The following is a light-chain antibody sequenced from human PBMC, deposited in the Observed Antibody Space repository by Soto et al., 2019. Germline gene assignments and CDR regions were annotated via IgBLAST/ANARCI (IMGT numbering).Light chain of an antibody. CDR3: LLYYSGARV. J-gene: IGLJ2*01. CDR1: TGTLTSGHF. Sequence: QAVVTQEPSPTVSPGGTVTLTCGSSTGTLTSGHFPYWFQQKPGQAPRALIFDTSNRHSWTPARFSGSLLGGKAALTLSGAQPEDEADYYCLLYYSGARVFGGGTKLTVL. V-gene: IGLV7-46*01. CDR2: DTS.